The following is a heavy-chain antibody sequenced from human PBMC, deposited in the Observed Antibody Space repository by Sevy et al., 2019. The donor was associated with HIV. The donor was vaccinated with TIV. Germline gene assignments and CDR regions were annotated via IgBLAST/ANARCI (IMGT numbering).Heavy chain of an antibody. CDR1: GYTFTSYD. D-gene: IGHD5-18*01. V-gene: IGHV1-8*01. J-gene: IGHJ6*02. CDR3: ARGGGYSSIGGSYYGMGV. CDR2: MNPNSGNT. Sequence: ASVKVSCKASGYTFTSYDINWVRQATGQGLEWMGWMNPNSGNTGYAQTFQGRVTMTRNTSISTAKMELSSLRAEDTAVYYCARGGGYSSIGGSYYGMGVWGQGTTVTVSS.